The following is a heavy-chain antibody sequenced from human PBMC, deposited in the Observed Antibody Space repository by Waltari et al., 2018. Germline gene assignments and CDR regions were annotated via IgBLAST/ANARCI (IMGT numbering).Heavy chain of an antibody. V-gene: IGHV3-21*01. CDR2: ISSSSYI. D-gene: IGHD3-3*01. CDR1: GFTFSSYS. CDR3: ARDYTYYDFWSGYYPYYYYYYGMDV. J-gene: IGHJ6*02. Sequence: EVQLVESGGGLVKPGGSLRLSCAASGFTFSSYSMNWVRQAPGKGLEWVSSISSSSYIYYADAVKGRFTISRDNAKNSLYLQMNSLRAEDTAVYYCARDYTYYDFWSGYYPYYYYYYGMDVWGQGTTVTVSS.